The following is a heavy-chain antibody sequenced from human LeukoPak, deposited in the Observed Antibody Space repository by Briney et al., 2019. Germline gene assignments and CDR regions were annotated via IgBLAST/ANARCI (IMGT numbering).Heavy chain of an antibody. CDR2: ISGSGGST. J-gene: IGHJ4*02. V-gene: IGHV3-23*01. Sequence: GGSLRLSCAASGFTFSSYAMSWVRQAPGKGLEWVSAISGSGGSTYYADSVKGRFTISRDNSKNTLYLQMNSLRAEDTAVYYCAKERTPTYYDSSGYYALWGQGTLVTVSS. CDR3: AKERTPTYYDSSGYYAL. D-gene: IGHD3-22*01. CDR1: GFTFSSYA.